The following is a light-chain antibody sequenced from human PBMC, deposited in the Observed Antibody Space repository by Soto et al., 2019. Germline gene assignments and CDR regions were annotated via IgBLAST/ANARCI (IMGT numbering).Light chain of an antibody. CDR3: QQYGNSPLT. CDR2: GAS. CDR1: QVFRSSY. J-gene: IGKJ4*01. Sequence: EIVLTQSQGPLSLSQGERATLSGRAGQVFRSSYLAWYQQKPGQAPRLLIYGASSRATGIPDRFSGSGSGTDFTLTISRLEPEDFAVYYCQQYGNSPLTFGGGTKVEIK. V-gene: IGKV3-20*01.